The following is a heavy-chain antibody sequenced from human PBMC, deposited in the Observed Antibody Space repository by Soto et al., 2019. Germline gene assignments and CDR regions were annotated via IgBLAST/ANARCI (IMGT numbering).Heavy chain of an antibody. V-gene: IGHV3-30*18. CDR3: SKPLTTVTNYYFDQ. D-gene: IGHD4-17*01. CDR1: GFTFSSYG. J-gene: IGHJ4*02. Sequence: QVQLVESGGGVIQPGRSLRLSCAASGFTFSSYGMHWVRQAPGKGLEWVAVISHDGSNKYGADSVKGRFTISRDNSKNTLYLRMNSLRPEDSAVYYCSKPLTTVTNYYFDQWGQGTLVTVSS. CDR2: ISHDGSNK.